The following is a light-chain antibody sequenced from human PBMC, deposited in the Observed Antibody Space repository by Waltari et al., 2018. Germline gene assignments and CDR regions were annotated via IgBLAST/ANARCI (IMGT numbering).Light chain of an antibody. Sequence: QSVLTQTPSSSATPGQRVIISCSGSYSNIGKNAVNWDHHLPGRAPKLLIYSTKQRPSGVRERFSGSRSGSSASLAINGLQSEDEADYYCAAWDDSLKGVVFGGGTKVTVL. CDR2: STK. V-gene: IGLV1-44*01. J-gene: IGLJ2*01. CDR1: YSNIGKNA. CDR3: AAWDDSLKGVV.